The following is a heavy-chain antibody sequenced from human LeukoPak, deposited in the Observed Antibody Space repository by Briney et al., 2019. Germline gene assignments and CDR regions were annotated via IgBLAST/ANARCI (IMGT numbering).Heavy chain of an antibody. CDR3: ARRESTYQNYYYFYYMDV. V-gene: IGHV3-20*04. CDR2: INWNGDST. J-gene: IGHJ6*03. Sequence: GGSLRLSCAASGFTFDDYGMSWVRQAPGKGLEWVSGINWNGDSTSYADSVKGRFTISRDNAKNSLYLQMNSLRAEDTALYYCARRESTYQNYYYFYYMDVWGKGTTVTVS. CDR1: GFTFDDYG.